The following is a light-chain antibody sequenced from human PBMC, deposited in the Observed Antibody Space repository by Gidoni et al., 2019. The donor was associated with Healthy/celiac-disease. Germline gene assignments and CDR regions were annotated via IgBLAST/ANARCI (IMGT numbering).Light chain of an antibody. V-gene: IGKV3-20*01. CDR2: GAS. CDR1: QSVSSSY. Sequence: IELTQSPGTLSLSPGERATFSCRSSQSVSSSYLAWQQQKPGQAPRLLIYGASSRATGIPDRFSGSGSGTDFTLTISRLEPEDFAVYYCQQYGSSPWTFGQGTKVEIK. J-gene: IGKJ1*01. CDR3: QQYGSSPWT.